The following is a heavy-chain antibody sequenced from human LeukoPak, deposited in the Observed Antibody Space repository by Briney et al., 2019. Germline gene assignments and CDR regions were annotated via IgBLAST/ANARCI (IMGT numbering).Heavy chain of an antibody. CDR2: IKDDGSEK. CDR1: GFTFSSHW. J-gene: IGHJ4*02. V-gene: IGHV3-7*05. Sequence: TGGSLRLSCAGSGFTFSSHWMNWVRQAPGKGLEWVASIKDDGSEKHFLDSVNGRFTISRDNAENSLYLQMNSLITEDTAFYYCVKDGGDYGDYSYYFDYWGQGTLVTVSS. CDR3: VKDGGDYGDYSYYFDY. D-gene: IGHD4-17*01.